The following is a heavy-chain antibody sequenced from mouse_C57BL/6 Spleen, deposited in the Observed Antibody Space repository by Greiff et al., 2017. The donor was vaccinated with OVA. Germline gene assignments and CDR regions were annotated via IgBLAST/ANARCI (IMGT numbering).Heavy chain of an antibody. CDR1: GFTFSDYG. J-gene: IGHJ1*03. CDR2: ISSGSSTI. Sequence: EVQRVESGGGLVKPGGSLKLSCAASGFTFSDYGMHWVRQAPEKGLEWVAYISSGSSTIYYADTVKGRFTISRDNAKNTLFLQMTSLRSEDTAMYYCARRGYSNLYWYFDVWGTGTTVTVSS. D-gene: IGHD2-5*01. V-gene: IGHV5-17*01. CDR3: ARRGYSNLYWYFDV.